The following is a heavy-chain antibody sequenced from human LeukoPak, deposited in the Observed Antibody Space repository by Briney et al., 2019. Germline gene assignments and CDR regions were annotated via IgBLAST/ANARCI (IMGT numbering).Heavy chain of an antibody. V-gene: IGHV4-4*02. CDR2: IYHSGGT. CDR1: GFTFSSYSM. D-gene: IGHD6-13*01. CDR3: VGSWHYFDY. Sequence: PGGSLRLSCAASGFTFSSYSMNWVRQPAGKGLEWIGEIYHSGGTNYNPSLKSRVTISVDKSKNQFSLKLSSVTAADTAVYYCVGSWHYFDYWGQGTLVTVSS. J-gene: IGHJ4*02.